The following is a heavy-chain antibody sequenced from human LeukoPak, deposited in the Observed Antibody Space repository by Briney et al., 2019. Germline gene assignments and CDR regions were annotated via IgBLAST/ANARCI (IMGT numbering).Heavy chain of an antibody. D-gene: IGHD2-2*01. CDR2: ISGSGGST. J-gene: IGHJ5*02. V-gene: IGHV3-23*01. CDR3: AKDLYCSSTSCPWGWFDP. Sequence: GGSLRLSCAASGFTFSSYAMSWVRQAPGKGLEWVSAISGSGGSTYYADSVKGRFTISRDNSKNTLYLQMNSLRAEDTAVYYCAKDLYCSSTSCPWGWFDPWGQGTLVTVSS. CDR1: GFTFSSYA.